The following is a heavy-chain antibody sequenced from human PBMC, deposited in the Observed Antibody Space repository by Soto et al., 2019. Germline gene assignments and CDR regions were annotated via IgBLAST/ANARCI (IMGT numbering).Heavy chain of an antibody. J-gene: IGHJ6*02. D-gene: IGHD2-2*01. V-gene: IGHV1-69*13. CDR3: ARVEVGYCSSTSCQAHYYYYYGSDV. Sequence: SVKVSCTASGGTFSSYAIGWVRQAPGQGLEWMGGIIPIFGTANYAQKFQGRVTITADESTSTAYMELSSLRSEDTAVYYCARVEVGYCSSTSCQAHYYYYYGSDVWG. CDR1: GGTFSSYA. CDR2: IIPIFGTA.